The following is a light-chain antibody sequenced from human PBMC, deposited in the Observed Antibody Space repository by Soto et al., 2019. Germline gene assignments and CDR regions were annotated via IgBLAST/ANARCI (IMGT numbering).Light chain of an antibody. CDR2: AAS. J-gene: IGKJ1*01. CDR3: QQSYSTPRT. V-gene: IGKV1-39*01. CDR1: QSISSY. Sequence: DIQMTQSPSSMSDSVVHTITITCXASQSISSYLNWYQQKPGKAPKLLIYAASSLQSGVPSRFSGSGSGTDFTLTISSLQPEDFATYYCQQSYSTPRTFGQGTKVDIK.